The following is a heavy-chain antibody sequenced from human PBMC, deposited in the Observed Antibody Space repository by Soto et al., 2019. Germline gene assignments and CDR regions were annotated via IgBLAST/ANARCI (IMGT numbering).Heavy chain of an antibody. Sequence: PSETLSLTCTVSGGSISSYYWSWIRQPPGKGLEWIGYIYYSGSTNYNPSLKSRVTISVDTSKNQFSLKLSSVTAADTAVYYCARLRAAAGFGADYWGQGTLVTVSS. D-gene: IGHD6-13*01. CDR1: GGSISSYY. V-gene: IGHV4-59*01. CDR2: IYYSGST. CDR3: ARLRAAAGFGADY. J-gene: IGHJ4*02.